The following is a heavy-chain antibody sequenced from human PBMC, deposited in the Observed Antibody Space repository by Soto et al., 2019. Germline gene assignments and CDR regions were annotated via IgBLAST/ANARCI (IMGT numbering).Heavy chain of an antibody. J-gene: IGHJ4*02. CDR1: GGSISSRGYH. CDR2: IYYSGST. Sequence: PSETLSLTCTVSGGSISSRGYHWIWIRQPPGKGLEGIGYIYYSGSTYYNPSLKSRVIISVDTSKNQFSLKLSSVTAADTAVYYCARAVCSGGSCYWAFDYWGQGTLVTVSS. V-gene: IGHV4-30-4*01. D-gene: IGHD2-15*01. CDR3: ARAVCSGGSCYWAFDY.